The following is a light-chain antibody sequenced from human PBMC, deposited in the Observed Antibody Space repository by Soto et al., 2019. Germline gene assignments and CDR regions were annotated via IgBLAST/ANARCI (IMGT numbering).Light chain of an antibody. J-gene: IGKJ4*01. V-gene: IGKV1-5*01. CDR3: TQYNSSPLT. CDR2: DAS. Sequence: QMTQSPADLSAKIGDRVTITCRASQSISSWLAWYRQKPGKAPKLLIYDASSLESGVPSRFSGSGSGTEFTLTISSLQADDFATYYCTQYNSSPLTFGGGTKVDI. CDR1: QSISSW.